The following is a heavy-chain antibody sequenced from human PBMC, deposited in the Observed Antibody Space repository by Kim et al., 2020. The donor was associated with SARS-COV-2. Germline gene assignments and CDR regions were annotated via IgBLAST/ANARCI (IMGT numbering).Heavy chain of an antibody. V-gene: IGHV4-34*01. CDR3: ARATRIEGFDY. Sequence: TTYNPSLKSRVTISVDTSKNQFSLKLSSVTAADTAVYYCARATRIEGFDYWGQGTLVTVSS. D-gene: IGHD2-15*01. J-gene: IGHJ4*02. CDR2: T.